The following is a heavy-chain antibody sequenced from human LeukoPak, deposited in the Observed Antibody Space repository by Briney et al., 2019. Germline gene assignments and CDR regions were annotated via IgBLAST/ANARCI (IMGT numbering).Heavy chain of an antibody. D-gene: IGHD1-1*01. J-gene: IGHJ5*02. CDR2: INPYSDAL. CDR1: GYTFTDFY. Sequence: ASVKVSCQASGYTFTDFYLNWVRQAPGQGLEWMGWINPYSDALIYAQSFQGRVTLPWDSSIGTAYMELTRLTSDDTAVYYCATSTVTHTRDPWGQGTLVTVSS. V-gene: IGHV1-2*02. CDR3: ATSTVTHTRDP.